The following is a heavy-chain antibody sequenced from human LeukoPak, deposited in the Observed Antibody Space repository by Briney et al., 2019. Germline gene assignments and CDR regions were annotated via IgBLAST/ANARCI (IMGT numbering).Heavy chain of an antibody. CDR3: ARDLERWLQSNWFDP. V-gene: IGHV3-74*01. Sequence: GGSLRLSCAPSGFTFSSYWMHWVRQAPGKGLVWVSRINSDGSSTSYADSVKGRFTISRDNAKNTLYLQMNSLRAEDTAVYYCARDLERWLQSNWFDPWGQGTLVTVSS. CDR2: INSDGSST. D-gene: IGHD5-24*01. CDR1: GFTFSSYW. J-gene: IGHJ5*02.